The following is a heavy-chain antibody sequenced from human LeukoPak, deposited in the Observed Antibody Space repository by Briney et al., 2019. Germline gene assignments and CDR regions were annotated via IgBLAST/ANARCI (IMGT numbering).Heavy chain of an antibody. J-gene: IGHJ4*02. Sequence: ASVKVSCKASGYTFTGYYMHWVRRAPGQGLEWMGWINPNSGGTNYAQKFQGRVTMTRDTSISTAYMELSRLRSDDTAVYYCARLAAAEEGYFDYWGQGTLVTVSS. CDR3: ARLAAAEEGYFDY. CDR2: INPNSGGT. D-gene: IGHD6-13*01. CDR1: GYTFTGYY. V-gene: IGHV1-2*02.